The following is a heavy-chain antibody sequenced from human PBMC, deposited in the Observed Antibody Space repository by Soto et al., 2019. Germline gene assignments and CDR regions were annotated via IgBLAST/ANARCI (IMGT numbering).Heavy chain of an antibody. CDR3: ARLVVVAQVANV. V-gene: IGHV4-39*01. J-gene: IGHJ4*02. CDR1: FASFSSNSYH. Sequence: SETLSLTCSVSFASFSSNSYHWGWIRQPPGKGLEWIGSISYTGTTYYSPSLKSRVTISADTSKKQFSLKLDSATAADTAVYYCARLVVVAQVANVWGQGTLVTVSS. CDR2: ISYTGTT. D-gene: IGHD2-15*01.